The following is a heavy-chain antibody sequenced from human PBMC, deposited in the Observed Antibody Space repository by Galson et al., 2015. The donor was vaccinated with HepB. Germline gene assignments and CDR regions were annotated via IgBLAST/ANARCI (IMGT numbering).Heavy chain of an antibody. Sequence: SLRLSCAASGFTFSRYAMAWVRQAPGKGLEWVSIISYSGARTFYANSVKGRFSISRENSKNLVYLQMNSLTAEDTAVYYCAKVEGSGSADLFDAFDVWGQGTLVSVSS. D-gene: IGHD3-10*01. CDR3: AKVEGSGSADLFDAFDV. CDR1: GFTFSRYA. J-gene: IGHJ3*01. V-gene: IGHV3-23*01. CDR2: ISYSGART.